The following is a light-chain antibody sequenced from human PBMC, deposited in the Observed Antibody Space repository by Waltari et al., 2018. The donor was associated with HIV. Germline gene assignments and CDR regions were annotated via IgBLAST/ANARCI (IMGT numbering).Light chain of an antibody. CDR1: RGRIAGNY. CDR2: ENN. J-gene: IGLJ2*01. Sequence: FMLTQPHSVSESPGKTVTISCPRSRGRIAGNYVPWYQQRPGSSPITVIYENNERPSGVPDRFSGSIDNSSNSASLTISGLKTDDEADYYCQSYATRALMVFGGGTKLTVL. CDR3: QSYATRALMV. V-gene: IGLV6-57*01.